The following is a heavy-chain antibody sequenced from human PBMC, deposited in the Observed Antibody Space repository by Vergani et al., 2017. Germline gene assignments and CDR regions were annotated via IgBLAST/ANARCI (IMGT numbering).Heavy chain of an antibody. D-gene: IGHD6-19*01. CDR2: IYHSGST. CDR3: ARIQWLVFPSFYFDY. J-gene: IGHJ4*02. V-gene: IGHV4-39*07. CDR1: GASIRSSNYY. Sequence: QLQLQESGPGLVKPSATLSLTCSVSGASIRSSNYYWGWIRQPPGKGLEWIASIYHSGSTYYNPSLKSRVTISVDTSKNQFSLKLSSVTAADTAVYYCARIQWLVFPSFYFDYWGQGTLVTVSS.